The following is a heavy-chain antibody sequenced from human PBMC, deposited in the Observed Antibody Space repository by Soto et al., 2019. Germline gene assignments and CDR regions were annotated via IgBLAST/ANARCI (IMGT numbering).Heavy chain of an antibody. Sequence: QVQLQDSGPGLVKPSETLSLTCSVSGGSISDYYWSWIRQSPEKGLEYIAYSSYGGITNINGALNGRVTVSIDTSKNQFSLKATSLTAEDTAVYYCARARKATYITGGFDSWGQGPLVTVSS. CDR1: GGSISDYY. V-gene: IGHV4-59*01. J-gene: IGHJ4*02. CDR2: SSYGGIT. D-gene: IGHD3-3*01. CDR3: ARARKATYITGGFDS.